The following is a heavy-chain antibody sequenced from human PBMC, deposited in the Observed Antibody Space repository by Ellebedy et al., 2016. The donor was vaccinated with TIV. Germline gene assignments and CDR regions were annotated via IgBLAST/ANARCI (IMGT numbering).Heavy chain of an antibody. Sequence: GESLKISCAASGFIFSSYWMSWVRQAPGNGLEWVANINQDGIENYYVDSVKGRFTISRDNAKNSLYLLLDSLRAEDTAVYYCARDWFLSGSYYYWGQGTLVTVSS. D-gene: IGHD1-26*01. J-gene: IGHJ4*02. CDR1: GFIFSSYW. CDR2: INQDGIEN. V-gene: IGHV3-7*01. CDR3: ARDWFLSGSYYY.